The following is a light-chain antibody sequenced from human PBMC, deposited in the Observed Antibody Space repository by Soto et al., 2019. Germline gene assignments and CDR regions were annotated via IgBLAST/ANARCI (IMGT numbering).Light chain of an antibody. Sequence: EIVLTQSPDTLSLSPGERATISCRASQSVGSYLAWYQQKPGQAPRLLIYDASNRATGIPARFSGSGSGTDFTLTFSSLEPEDFAVYYCQQRSNWPTITFGQGTRLEIK. J-gene: IGKJ5*01. V-gene: IGKV3-11*01. CDR3: QQRSNWPTIT. CDR1: QSVGSY. CDR2: DAS.